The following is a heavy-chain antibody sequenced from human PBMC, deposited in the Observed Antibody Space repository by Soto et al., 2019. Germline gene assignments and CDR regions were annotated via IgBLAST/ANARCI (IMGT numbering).Heavy chain of an antibody. CDR3: ARVNWNSFTVYYYYGMDV. CDR1: VYSFTSYW. Sequence: GESLKISCKGSVYSFTSYWISWVRQMPGKGLEWMGRIDPSDSYTNYSPSFQGHVTISADKSISTAYLQWSSLKASDTAMYYCARVNWNSFTVYYYYGMDVWGQGTTVTVSS. J-gene: IGHJ6*02. CDR2: IDPSDSYT. D-gene: IGHD1-7*01. V-gene: IGHV5-10-1*01.